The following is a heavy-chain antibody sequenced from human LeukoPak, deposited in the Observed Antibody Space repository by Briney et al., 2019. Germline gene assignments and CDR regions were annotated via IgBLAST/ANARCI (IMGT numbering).Heavy chain of an antibody. CDR1: GFTFSSYE. J-gene: IGHJ6*02. CDR3: ARVGSGYSPRSGYYYYGMDV. CDR2: ISTSGSTI. D-gene: IGHD3-3*01. Sequence: GGSLRLSCAASGFTFSSYEMNWVRQAPGKGLEWVSYISTSGSTIYYADSVKGRFTISRDNAKNSLYLQMNSLRAEDTAVYYCARVGSGYSPRSGYYYYGMDVWGQGTTVTVSS. V-gene: IGHV3-48*03.